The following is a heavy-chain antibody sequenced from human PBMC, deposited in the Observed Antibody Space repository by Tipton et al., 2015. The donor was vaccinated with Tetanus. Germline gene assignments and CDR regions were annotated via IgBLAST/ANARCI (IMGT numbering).Heavy chain of an antibody. CDR3: ARVPTNPLAVDRPTDY. CDR2: ISVYNGNT. CDR1: GYTFTSYY. D-gene: IGHD6-19*01. V-gene: IGHV1-18*04. J-gene: IGHJ4*02. Sequence: QSGPEVKKPGASVKVSCKASGYTFTSYYMHWVRQAPGQGLEWIGWISVYNGNTNYGQNVQGRVTMTTDTPANTAYMELRSLRSDDTAVYYCARVPTNPLAVDRPTDYWGQGTLVTVSS.